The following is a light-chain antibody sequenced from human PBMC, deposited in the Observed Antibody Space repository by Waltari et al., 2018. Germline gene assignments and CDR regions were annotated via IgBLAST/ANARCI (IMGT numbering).Light chain of an antibody. CDR1: SSNSGTGYD. CDR2: GNS. J-gene: IGLJ3*02. V-gene: IGLV1-40*01. CDR3: QSYDSSLSGWV. Sequence: QSVLTQTPSVSGAPGQRVTISFTGSSSNSGTGYDVHWYQQLPGTAPKLLIYGNSNRPSGFPDRFSGSKSGTSASLAITGLQAEDEADYYCQSYDSSLSGWVFGGGTKLTVL.